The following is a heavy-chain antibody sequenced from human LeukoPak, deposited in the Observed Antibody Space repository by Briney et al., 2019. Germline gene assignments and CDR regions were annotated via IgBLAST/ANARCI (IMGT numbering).Heavy chain of an antibody. J-gene: IGHJ3*02. CDR3: AKVDSDSGYVWRNAFDI. D-gene: IGHD5-12*01. CDR1: GGTFISYA. V-gene: IGHV1-69*13. CDR2: IIPIFGTA. Sequence: ASVKVSCKASGGTFISYAISWVRQAPGQGLEWMGGIIPIFGTANYAQKFQGRVTITADESTSTAYMELSSLRSEDTAVYYCAKVDSDSGYVWRNAFDIWGQGTMVTVSS.